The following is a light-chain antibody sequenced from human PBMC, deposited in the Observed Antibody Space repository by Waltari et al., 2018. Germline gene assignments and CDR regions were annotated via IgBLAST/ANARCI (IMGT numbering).Light chain of an antibody. Sequence: QSAPTQPPSVSGSPGQSVTISCTGTSSDVGVYNYVSWYQQHPGKAPKLMIYGVNNRPSGVSDRFSGSKSGNTASLTISGLQAEDEADYYCSSYTTSRTWVFGGGTRLTVL. CDR1: SSDVGVYNY. V-gene: IGLV2-14*01. CDR3: SSYTTSRTWV. J-gene: IGLJ2*01. CDR2: GVN.